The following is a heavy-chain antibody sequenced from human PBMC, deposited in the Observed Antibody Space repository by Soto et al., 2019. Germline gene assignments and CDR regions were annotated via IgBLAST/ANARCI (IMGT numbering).Heavy chain of an antibody. D-gene: IGHD1-20*01. CDR3: ARGTPVSSNWNGPWVDP. Sequence: SSVKVSCKASGGTFSSYAISWVRQAPGQGLEWMGGIIPIFGTANYAQKFQGRVTITADKSTSTAYMEQSSLRSDDTAVYYCARGTPVSSNWNGPWVDPWGQGPLGTVSS. CDR1: GGTFSSYA. J-gene: IGHJ5*02. V-gene: IGHV1-69*06. CDR2: IIPIFGTA.